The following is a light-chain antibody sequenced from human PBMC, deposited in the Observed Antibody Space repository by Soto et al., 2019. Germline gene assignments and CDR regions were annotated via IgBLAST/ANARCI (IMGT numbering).Light chain of an antibody. CDR3: QQYNSYSPT. V-gene: IGKV1-5*03. CDR2: KAS. J-gene: IGKJ1*01. CDR1: QSISTW. Sequence: DIQMTQSPSTLSASVGDRVTITCRASQSISTWLAWYQQEPGKAPKLLIHKASSLQSGVPSRFSGGGSGTDFTLTISSLHPDDFATNYCQQYNSYSPTFGQGTRVEIK.